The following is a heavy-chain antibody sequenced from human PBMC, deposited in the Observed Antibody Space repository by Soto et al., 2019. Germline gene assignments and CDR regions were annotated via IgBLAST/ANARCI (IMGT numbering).Heavy chain of an antibody. CDR1: GDSISSYY. V-gene: IGHV4-59*01. Sequence: SETLSLTCTVSGDSISSYYWIWLRQPPGKGLEWIGYIYYSGSTNYNPSLKSRVTISVDTSKNQFSLKLSSVTAADTAVYYCARDQALGGVAGTGFDYWGQGTLVTVSS. CDR3: ARDQALGGVAGTGFDY. D-gene: IGHD6-19*01. J-gene: IGHJ4*02. CDR2: IYYSGST.